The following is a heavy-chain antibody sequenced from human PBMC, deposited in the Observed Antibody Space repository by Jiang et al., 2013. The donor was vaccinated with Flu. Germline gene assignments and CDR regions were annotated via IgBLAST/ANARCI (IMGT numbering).Heavy chain of an antibody. J-gene: IGHJ4*02. CDR3: VRGAGAADY. Sequence: NSAAWNWIRQSPSRGLEWLGRAYYRSQWYIDYAMTVKGRIIVTPDTSKNQFSLQLNSVTPQDTAVYYCVRGAGAADYWGQGTLVTVSS. D-gene: IGHD2-15*01. CDR2: AYYRSQWYI. V-gene: IGHV6-1*01. CDR1: NSAA.